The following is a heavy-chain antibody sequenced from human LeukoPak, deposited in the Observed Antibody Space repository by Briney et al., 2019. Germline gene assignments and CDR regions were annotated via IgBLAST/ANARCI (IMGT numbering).Heavy chain of an antibody. Sequence: GGSLRLSCAASGFSFDDYAMHWVRQAPGKGLEWVSGISWNSGSIGYADSVKGRFTISRDNAKNSLHLQMNSLRAEDMALYYCAKDMGIAVAGTVDYWGQGTLVTVSS. CDR3: AKDMGIAVAGTVDY. CDR1: GFSFDDYA. V-gene: IGHV3-9*03. CDR2: ISWNSGSI. J-gene: IGHJ4*02. D-gene: IGHD6-19*01.